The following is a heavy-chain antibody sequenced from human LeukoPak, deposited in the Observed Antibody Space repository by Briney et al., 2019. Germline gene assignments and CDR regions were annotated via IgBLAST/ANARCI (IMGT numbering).Heavy chain of an antibody. V-gene: IGHV3-23*01. J-gene: IGHJ4*02. CDR1: EFTFRNYA. CDR2: ISGSGDNT. CDR3: AKGSYYDSSGSFYFDY. D-gene: IGHD3-22*01. Sequence: PGGSLRLSCAASEFTFRNYAMSWVRQAPGKGLEWVSGISGSGDNTYYADSVKGRFTISRDNSKNTLYVQVNSLGTEDTAAYYCAKGSYYDSSGSFYFDYWGQGTLVTVSS.